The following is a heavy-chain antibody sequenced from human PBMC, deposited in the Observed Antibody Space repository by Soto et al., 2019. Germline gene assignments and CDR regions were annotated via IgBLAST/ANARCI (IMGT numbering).Heavy chain of an antibody. CDR3: ARELRSGGHYRVFDH. V-gene: IGHV3-9*01. CDR2: ISWNSGNI. J-gene: IGHJ4*02. D-gene: IGHD3-3*01. CDR1: GFTLNDYA. Sequence: GGSLRLSCAASGFTLNDYAMHWVRQAPGKGLEWVSGISWNSGNIGYAGSVKGRFTISRDNAKNSLYLQMNSLRAEDTAVYYCARELRSGGHYRVFDHWGQGSVVTVSS.